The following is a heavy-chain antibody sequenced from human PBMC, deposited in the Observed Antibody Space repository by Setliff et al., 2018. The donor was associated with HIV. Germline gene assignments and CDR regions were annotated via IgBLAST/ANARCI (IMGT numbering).Heavy chain of an antibody. CDR3: ARHSPSDY. CDR1: GDSISTDY. J-gene: IGHJ4*02. CDR2: IYNSAGT. V-gene: IGHV4-59*08. Sequence: SETLFLTCTVSGDSISTDYWTWIRQPPGKGLEWIGYIYNSAGTSYNPSLKSRVTISVDTSKNQFSLKLSSVTAADTAVYYCARHSPSDYWGQGTLVTVSS.